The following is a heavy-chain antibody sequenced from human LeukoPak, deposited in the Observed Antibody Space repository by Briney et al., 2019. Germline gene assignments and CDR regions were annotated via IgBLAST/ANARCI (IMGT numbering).Heavy chain of an antibody. J-gene: IGHJ4*02. CDR1: GGSISSGDYS. Sequence: SQTLSLACAVSGGSISSGDYSWSWIRQPPGKGLEWIGYIYYSGSTYYNPSLKSRVTISVDTSKNQFSLKLSSVTAADTAVYYCATPADSGSIDYWGQGTLVTVSS. CDR2: IYYSGST. CDR3: ATPADSGSIDY. D-gene: IGHD2-21*01. V-gene: IGHV4-30-4*07.